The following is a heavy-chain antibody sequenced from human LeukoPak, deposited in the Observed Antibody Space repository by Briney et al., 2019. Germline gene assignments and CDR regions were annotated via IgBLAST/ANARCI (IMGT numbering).Heavy chain of an antibody. Sequence: GGSLRLSCSVSGFTFSTYVMHWVRQAPGKGLEYVSAISSNGDNTYYADSVKGRFTISRDNSKNTLYLQMSSLRADDTAVYYCAREASGSYLYYYYGMDVWGQGTTVTVSS. CDR3: AREASGSYLYYYYGMDV. CDR1: GFTFSTYV. CDR2: ISSNGDNT. D-gene: IGHD1-26*01. V-gene: IGHV3-64D*06. J-gene: IGHJ6*02.